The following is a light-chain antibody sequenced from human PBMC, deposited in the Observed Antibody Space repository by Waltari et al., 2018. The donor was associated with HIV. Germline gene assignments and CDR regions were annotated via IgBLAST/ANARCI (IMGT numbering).Light chain of an antibody. J-gene: IGLJ2*01. CDR3: ASYAGRNNLV. CDR2: EVY. V-gene: IGLV2-8*01. Sequence: QSALTQPTPASGSPGQSVTISCTGTSRDVGGYNSVPLYTQHPGEAPKVVIFEVYKRPSGVPDRLSGSKSGNTASLTVSGLQAEDEATYYCASYAGRNNLVFGGGTKLTVL. CDR1: SRDVGGYNS.